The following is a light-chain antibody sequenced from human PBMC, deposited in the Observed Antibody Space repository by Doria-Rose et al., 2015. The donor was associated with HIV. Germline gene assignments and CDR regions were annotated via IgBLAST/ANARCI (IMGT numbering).Light chain of an antibody. CDR3: QQYSQWPPYT. Sequence: TQSPATLSVSPGARATLSCRARQGIGSDLAWYQQKPGQAPRLLIYRASIRATGIPPRFTGGGSGTEFTLTISSLQSEDFAVYFCQQYSQWPPYTFGQGTKLEVK. V-gene: IGKV3-15*01. CDR2: RAS. J-gene: IGKJ2*01. CDR1: QGIGSD.